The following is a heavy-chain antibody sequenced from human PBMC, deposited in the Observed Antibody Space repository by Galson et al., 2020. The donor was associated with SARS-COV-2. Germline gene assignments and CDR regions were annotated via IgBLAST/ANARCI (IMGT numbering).Heavy chain of an antibody. J-gene: IGHJ3*02. Sequence: SETLSLTCTVSGGSITSHYWSWNRQPPGKGLECIGYNYYSGSTNYNPSLKSRVTISVDTSKNQFSLKLSSVTAADTAVYYCARDRRRWLQLGSQGAFDIWGQGTMVTVSS. CDR2: NYYSGST. V-gene: IGHV4-59*11. CDR3: ARDRRRWLQLGSQGAFDI. D-gene: IGHD5-12*01. CDR1: GGSITSHY.